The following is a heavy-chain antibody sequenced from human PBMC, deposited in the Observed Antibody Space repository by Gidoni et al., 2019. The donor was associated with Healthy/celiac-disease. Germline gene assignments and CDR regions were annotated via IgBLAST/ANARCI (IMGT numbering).Heavy chain of an antibody. CDR2: ISSSSSYI. CDR3: ARDLRGFDY. V-gene: IGHV3-21*01. CDR1: GFTFSSYS. Sequence: EVQLVESGGGLVKPGGSRRLSGAASGFTFSSYSMNWVRQAPGKGLEWVSSISSSSSYIYYADSVKGRFTISRDNAKNSLYLQMNSLRAEDTAVYYCARDLRGFDYWGQGTLVTVSS. J-gene: IGHJ4*02.